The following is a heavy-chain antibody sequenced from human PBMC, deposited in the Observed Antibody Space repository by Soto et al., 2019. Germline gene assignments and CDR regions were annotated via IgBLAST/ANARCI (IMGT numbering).Heavy chain of an antibody. CDR1: GYTFTSYA. CDR2: INAGNGNT. J-gene: IGHJ5*02. V-gene: IGHV1-3*01. CDR3: ARLGAYYQSLDP. Sequence: ASVKVSCKASGYTFTSYAMHWVRQAPGQRLEWMGWINAGNGNTKYSQKFQGRVTITRDTSASTAYMELSSLRSEDTAVYDCARLGAYYQSLDPWGPGTLVTFSS. D-gene: IGHD3-22*01.